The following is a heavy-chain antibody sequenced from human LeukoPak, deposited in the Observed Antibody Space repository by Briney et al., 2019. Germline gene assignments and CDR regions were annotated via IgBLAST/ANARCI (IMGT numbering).Heavy chain of an antibody. CDR3: ARTYSSGWYRLEYFQH. V-gene: IGHV1-69*13. J-gene: IGHJ1*01. CDR2: IIPIFGTA. Sequence: SVKVSCKASGGTFSSYAISWVRQAPGQGLEWMGGIIPIFGTANYAQKFQGRVTITADESTSTAYMELSSLRSEDTAVYYCARTYSSGWYRLEYFQHWGQGTLVTVSS. D-gene: IGHD6-19*01. CDR1: GGTFSSYA.